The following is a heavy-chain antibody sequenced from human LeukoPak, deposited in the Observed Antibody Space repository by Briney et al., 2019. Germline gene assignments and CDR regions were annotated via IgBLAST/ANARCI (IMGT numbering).Heavy chain of an antibody. CDR3: ARGAGYYDILTGYYVYYYYYGMDV. J-gene: IGHJ6*02. Sequence: GGSLRLSCAASGFTFSDYYMSWIRQAPGKGLEWVSYISSSSGYTNYADSVKGRFTISRDNAKNSLYLQMNSLRAEDTAVYYCARGAGYYDILTGYYVYYYYYGMDVWGQGTTVTVSS. D-gene: IGHD3-9*01. V-gene: IGHV3-11*05. CDR2: ISSSSGYT. CDR1: GFTFSDYY.